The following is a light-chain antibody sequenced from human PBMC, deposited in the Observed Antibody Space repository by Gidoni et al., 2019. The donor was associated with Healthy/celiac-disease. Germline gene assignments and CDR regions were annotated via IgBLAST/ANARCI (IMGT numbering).Light chain of an antibody. CDR1: QSVSSSY. J-gene: IGKJ3*01. CDR2: GAS. V-gene: IGKV3-20*01. CDR3: QQYGSSPVT. Sequence: DIGLTQSPGTLSLYPGERATLSCRASQSVSSSYLAWYQQKPGQAPRLLIYGASSRATGIPDRFSGSGSGTDFTLTISRLEPEDFAVYYCQQYGSSPVTFGPGTKVDIK.